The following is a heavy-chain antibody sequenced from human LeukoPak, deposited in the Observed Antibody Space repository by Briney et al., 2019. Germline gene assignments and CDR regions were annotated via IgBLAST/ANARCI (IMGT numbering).Heavy chain of an antibody. D-gene: IGHD3-3*01. J-gene: IGHJ6*02. CDR3: ARDRVRFLEWYQYYGMDV. Sequence: ASVRVSCKASGYTFTSYGISWVRQAPGQGLEWMGWISAYNGNTNYAQKLQGRVTMTTDTSTSTAYMELRSLRSDDTAVYYCARDRVRFLEWYQYYGMDVWGQGTTVTVSS. CDR2: ISAYNGNT. V-gene: IGHV1-18*01. CDR1: GYTFTSYG.